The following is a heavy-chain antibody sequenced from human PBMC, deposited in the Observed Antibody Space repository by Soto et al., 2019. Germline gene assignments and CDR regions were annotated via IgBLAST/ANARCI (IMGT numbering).Heavy chain of an antibody. CDR3: AKDESGYDFFGRPDY. J-gene: IGHJ4*02. V-gene: IGHV3-23*01. CDR2: ISGSGGST. CDR1: VFTCSSYA. Sequence: GSLRLSGAASVFTCSSYAMSWVRQAPGKGLEWVSAISGSGGSTCYADSVKGRFTISRDNSKNTLYLQMNSLRAEDTAVYYCAKDESGYDFFGRPDYWGQGTLVTVSS. D-gene: IGHD5-12*01.